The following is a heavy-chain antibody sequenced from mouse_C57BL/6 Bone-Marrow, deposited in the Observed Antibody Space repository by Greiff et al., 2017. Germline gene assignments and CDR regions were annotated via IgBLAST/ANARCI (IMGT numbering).Heavy chain of an antibody. J-gene: IGHJ4*01. CDR3: ARGGIKGRDYYAMDY. Sequence: VQLQQSGPELVKPGASVKIPCKASGYTFTDYNMDWVKQSHGKSLEWIGDINPNNGGTIYNQKFKGKATLTVDKSSSTAYMELRSLTSEDTAVYYCARGGIKGRDYYAMDYWGQGTSVTVSS. CDR1: GYTFTDYN. CDR2: INPNNGGT. V-gene: IGHV1-18*01.